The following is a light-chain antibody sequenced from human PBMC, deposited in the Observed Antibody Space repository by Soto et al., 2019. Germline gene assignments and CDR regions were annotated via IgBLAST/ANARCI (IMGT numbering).Light chain of an antibody. Sequence: DIQMTQSPSTLSASVGDRVTITCRASQSVSTWLAWYQQKPGKAPKLLIFKASILASGVPPRFSGSGSGPECTLTISSLQPDDFATYYCQQYNSDLGITFGPGTKVDIK. CDR2: KAS. CDR3: QQYNSDLGIT. CDR1: QSVSTW. J-gene: IGKJ3*01. V-gene: IGKV1-5*03.